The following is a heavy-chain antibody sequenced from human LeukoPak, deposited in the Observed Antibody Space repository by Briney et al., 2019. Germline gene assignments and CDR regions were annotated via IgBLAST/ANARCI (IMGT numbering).Heavy chain of an antibody. J-gene: IGHJ6*03. D-gene: IGHD4-11*01. V-gene: IGHV1-18*01. Sequence: YSQNLQGRVNMTTDTSTSTAYMELKSLRSDDTAVYYCARVGFSKFYHHMDVWGKGTTVTVSS. CDR3: ARVGFSKFYHHMDV.